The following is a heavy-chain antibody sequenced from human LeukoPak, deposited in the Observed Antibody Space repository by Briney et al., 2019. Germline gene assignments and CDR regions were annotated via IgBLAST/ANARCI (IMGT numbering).Heavy chain of an antibody. CDR2: INSGSTYM. CDR1: GFYFSGYS. J-gene: IGHJ6*03. Sequence: GSLRLSCGASGFYFSGYSMNWVRQAPGKGLEWFASINSGSTYMYYGDSVKGRFTISRDTAKNSLHLQMDSLRVEDTAVYFCARVEATTGRNYHYYYMDVWGKGTTVTVSS. CDR3: ARVEATTGRNYHYYYMDV. V-gene: IGHV3-21*01. D-gene: IGHD1-1*01.